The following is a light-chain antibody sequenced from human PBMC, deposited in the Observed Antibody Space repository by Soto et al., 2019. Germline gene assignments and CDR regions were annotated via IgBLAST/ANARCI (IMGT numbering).Light chain of an antibody. CDR3: GTWDSSLSAGV. J-gene: IGLJ2*01. CDR1: STDVGSFNL. CDR2: DNN. Sequence: QSALTQPASVSGSPGQSITISCTGTSTDVGSFNLVSWYQQHPGKAPKLLIYDNNQRPSGIPDRISGSKSGTSATLGITGLQTGDEADYYCGTWDSSLSAGVFGGGTKLTVL. V-gene: IGLV1-51*01.